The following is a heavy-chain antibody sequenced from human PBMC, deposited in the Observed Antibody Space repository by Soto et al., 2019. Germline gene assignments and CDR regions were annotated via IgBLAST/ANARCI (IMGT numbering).Heavy chain of an antibody. J-gene: IGHJ4*02. Sequence: GGSLRLSCAASGFTFSYYYMSWIRQAPGKGLEWVSYISSSGSTIYYADSVKGRFTISRDNAKNSLYLQMNSLRAEDTAVYYCARDRTVTTEIDYWGQGTLVTVSS. V-gene: IGHV3-11*01. CDR3: ARDRTVTTEIDY. CDR2: ISSSGSTI. CDR1: GFTFSYYY. D-gene: IGHD4-17*01.